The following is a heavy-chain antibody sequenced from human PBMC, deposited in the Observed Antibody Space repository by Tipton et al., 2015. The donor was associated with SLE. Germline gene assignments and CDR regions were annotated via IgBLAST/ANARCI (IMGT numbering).Heavy chain of an antibody. CDR2: INHSGNT. Sequence: TLSLTCTVSGASLSSFFWAWIRQPPGKGLEWIGEINHSGNTNFNPSLGSRVTVSVDTSNNQFSLRLSSVAAADTATYYCARGGLFWSPSVVAANYFDSWGQGTLVTVSS. CDR1: GASLSSFF. CDR3: ARGGLFWSPSVVAANYFDS. J-gene: IGHJ4*02. D-gene: IGHD3-3*01. V-gene: IGHV4-34*01.